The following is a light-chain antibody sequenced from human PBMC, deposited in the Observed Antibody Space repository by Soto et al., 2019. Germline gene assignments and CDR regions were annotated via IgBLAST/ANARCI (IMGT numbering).Light chain of an antibody. J-gene: IGKJ1*01. CDR3: QQYGDSVWT. CDR2: QTS. V-gene: IGKV3-20*01. Sequence: EIVLTQSPATLSSFPGDRVTLSCRASQYINTRLAWYQHRPGQDPRLLIYQTSIRAAGIPARFSASGSGTDFTLTITRLEPEDFAVYYCQQYGDSVWTFGQGTKVDIK. CDR1: QYINTR.